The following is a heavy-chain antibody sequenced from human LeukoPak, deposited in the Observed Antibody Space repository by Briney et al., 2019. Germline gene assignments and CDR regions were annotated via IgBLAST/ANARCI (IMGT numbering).Heavy chain of an antibody. CDR1: GASISDYY. Sequence: SETLSLTCSVSGASISDYYWSWIRQPAGKGLEWIGRIYTSGNTNYNPALKSRVTMSVDTSWNQFSLKLSSVTAADTAVYFCGRDYDKAFDSWGQGTLVTVPS. V-gene: IGHV4-4*07. CDR2: IYTSGNT. J-gene: IGHJ4*02. D-gene: IGHD3-9*01. CDR3: GRDYDKAFDS.